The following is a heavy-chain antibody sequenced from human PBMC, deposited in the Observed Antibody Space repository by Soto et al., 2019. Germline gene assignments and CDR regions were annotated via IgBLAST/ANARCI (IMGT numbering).Heavy chain of an antibody. CDR2: VIPLFDTA. D-gene: IGHD5-18*01. CDR3: ATGGHNDGYNFSHGMDV. J-gene: IGHJ6*02. CDR1: GGIFTNNA. V-gene: IGHV1-69*01. Sequence: QLQVVQSGAEVKKPGSSVKVSCKVSGGIFTNNAISWVRQGPGQGVECLGGVIPLFDTAYYAQIFRGRLRISADGATTTAYMELSGLTSADTAVYFCATGGHNDGYNFSHGMDVWGQGTTVTVS.